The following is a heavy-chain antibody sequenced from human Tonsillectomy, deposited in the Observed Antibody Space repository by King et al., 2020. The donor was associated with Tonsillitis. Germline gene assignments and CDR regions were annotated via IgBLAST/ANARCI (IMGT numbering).Heavy chain of an antibody. D-gene: IGHD6-13*01. J-gene: IGHJ4*02. Sequence: VQLVESGGGFIQPGGSLRLSCAASGFAFSSYAMSWVRQAPGKGLEWVSVIYSASTSTYYADSVKGRFTISRDNSRNTLYLQMYSLRVDDTAVYYCAKERLIAADGANPLFASWGQGTLVTVSS. CDR1: GFAFSSYA. CDR2: IYSASTST. CDR3: AKERLIAADGANPLFAS. V-gene: IGHV3-23*03.